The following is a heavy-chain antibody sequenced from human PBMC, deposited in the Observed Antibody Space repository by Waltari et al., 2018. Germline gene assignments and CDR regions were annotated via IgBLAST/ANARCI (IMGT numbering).Heavy chain of an antibody. V-gene: IGHV3-30*18. CDR3: AKVSGKGATTGSFDY. CDR1: GFTFSTYG. D-gene: IGHD1-26*01. CDR2: ISYDGTNK. Sequence: QVQLVESGGGVVQPGRHQRLSCVAFGFTFSTYGMHWVRQAPGKGLEWVAVISYDGTNKDYADSVKGRFTISRDNSKNTLYLQMNSLRAEDTALYYCAKVSGKGATTGSFDYWGQGTLVTVSS. J-gene: IGHJ4*02.